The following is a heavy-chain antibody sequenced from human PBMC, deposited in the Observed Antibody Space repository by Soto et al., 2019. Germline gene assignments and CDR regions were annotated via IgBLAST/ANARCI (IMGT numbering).Heavy chain of an antibody. Sequence: ASVKVSCKASGYTFTGYYMHWVRQAPGQGLEWMGWINPNSGGTNYAQKVQGRVTMTRDTSISTAYMELSRLRSDDTAVYYCARDLSPPPSTHDSSGYGMDVWGQGTTVTVSS. CDR3: ARDLSPPPSTHDSSGYGMDV. V-gene: IGHV1-2*02. CDR1: GYTFTGYY. CDR2: INPNSGGT. D-gene: IGHD3-22*01. J-gene: IGHJ6*02.